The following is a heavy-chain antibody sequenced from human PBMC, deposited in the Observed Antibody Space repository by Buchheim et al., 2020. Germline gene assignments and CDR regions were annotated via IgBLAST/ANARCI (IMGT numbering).Heavy chain of an antibody. CDR3: ASREAAQAKHAFDI. CDR1: GFTFSSYW. J-gene: IGHJ3*02. CDR2: IKQDGSEK. Sequence: EVQLVESGGGLVQPGGSLRLSCAASGFTFSSYWMSWVRQAPGKGLEWVANIKQDGSEKYYVDSVKGRFTISRDSAKTSPSLQMNSLRAEDTAVYYCASREAAQAKHAFDIWGQGT. V-gene: IGHV3-7*01. D-gene: IGHD6-25*01.